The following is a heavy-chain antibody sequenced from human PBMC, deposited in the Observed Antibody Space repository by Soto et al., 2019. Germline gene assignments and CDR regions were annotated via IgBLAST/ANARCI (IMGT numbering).Heavy chain of an antibody. J-gene: IGHJ4*02. CDR1: GFTFSNYN. V-gene: IGHV3-21*01. D-gene: IGHD2-2*03. CDR2: ISSGSTYI. Sequence: EVQLVESGGGLVKPGGSLRLSCAASGFTFSNYNMNWVRQAPGKGLEWVSSISSGSTYIYYADSVKGRFTISRXXXKXXXXXXXXXXRAEDTAVYYCATDLSGYCSTSSCDWGQGTLVTVSS. CDR3: ATDLSGYCSTSSCD.